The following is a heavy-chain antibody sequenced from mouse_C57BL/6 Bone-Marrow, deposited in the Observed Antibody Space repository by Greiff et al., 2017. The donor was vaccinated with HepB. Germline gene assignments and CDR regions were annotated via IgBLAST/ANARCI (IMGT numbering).Heavy chain of an antibody. J-gene: IGHJ4*01. V-gene: IGHV14-4*01. Sequence: EVQVVESGAELVRPGASVKLSCTASGFNIKDDYMHWVKQRPEQGLEWIGWIDPENGDTEYASKFQGKATITADTSSNTAYLQLSSLTSEDTAVYYCTTSNYGFFYAMDYWGQGTSVTVSS. CDR3: TTSNYGFFYAMDY. CDR1: GFNIKDDY. CDR2: IDPENGDT. D-gene: IGHD2-5*01.